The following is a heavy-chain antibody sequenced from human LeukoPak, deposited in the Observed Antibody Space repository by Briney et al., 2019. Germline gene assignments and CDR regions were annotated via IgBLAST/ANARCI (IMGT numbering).Heavy chain of an antibody. CDR1: GGSFSGYY. CDR3: ARDGGGYSYGATDYYMDV. D-gene: IGHD5-18*01. CDR2: IYDSEST. Sequence: PSETLSLTCAVYGGSFSGYYWSWIRQPPGKGLEWIGSIYDSESTYYNPSLKSRVTISVDTSKNQFFLKVSSVTAADTAVYYCARDGGGYSYGATDYYMDVWGKGTTVTISS. V-gene: IGHV4-34*01. J-gene: IGHJ6*03.